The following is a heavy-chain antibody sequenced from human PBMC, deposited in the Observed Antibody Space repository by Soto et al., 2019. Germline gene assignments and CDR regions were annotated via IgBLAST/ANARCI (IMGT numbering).Heavy chain of an antibody. D-gene: IGHD2-8*02. CDR2: INPDSGAT. Sequence: HEHLVQSGAEVKRPGASLKVSCKASGYRFTGYYIHWVRQAPGQVLEWMGWINPDSGATNYAQNLQGRVTLTSDTSISTASMDLTSLTSDDTAVYYCARGDYGTGGYPFPYFDYWGQGTLVIVS. V-gene: IGHV1-2*02. CDR1: GYRFTGYY. CDR3: ARGDYGTGGYPFPYFDY. J-gene: IGHJ4*02.